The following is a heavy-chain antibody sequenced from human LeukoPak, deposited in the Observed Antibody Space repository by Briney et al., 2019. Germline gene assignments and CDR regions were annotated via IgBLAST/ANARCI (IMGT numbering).Heavy chain of an antibody. V-gene: IGHV3-21*01. Sequence: GGSLRLSCAASGFTFNTYRMNWVRQAPGKGLEWVSSISSSSTYIYYADSVKGRVTISGDNAKNSLYLQMNSLRGEDTAVYYCARGFYDTLTGPDYWGQGTLVTVSS. J-gene: IGHJ4*02. CDR1: GFTFNTYR. D-gene: IGHD3-9*01. CDR2: ISSSSTYI. CDR3: ARGFYDTLTGPDY.